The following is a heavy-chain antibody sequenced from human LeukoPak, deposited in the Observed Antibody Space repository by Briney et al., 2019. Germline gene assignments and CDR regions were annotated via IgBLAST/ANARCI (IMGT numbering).Heavy chain of an antibody. J-gene: IGHJ6*03. Sequence: ASVKVSCKASGYTFNSYGISWVRQAPGQGLEWMGWISAYNGNTNYAQKLQGRVTMTTDTSTSTAYMELRSLRSDDTAVYYCARAGATFAGRYYYYYMDVWGKGTTVTVSS. V-gene: IGHV1-18*01. D-gene: IGHD1-26*01. CDR3: ARAGATFAGRYYYYYMDV. CDR1: GYTFNSYG. CDR2: ISAYNGNT.